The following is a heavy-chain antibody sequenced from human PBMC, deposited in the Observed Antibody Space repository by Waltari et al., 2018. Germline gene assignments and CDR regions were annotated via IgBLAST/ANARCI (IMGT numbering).Heavy chain of an antibody. Sequence: QVQLQESGPGLVKPSETLSLTCTVPGGSISSHYWSWIRQPPGKGLEWIGYIYYSGSTNYNPSLKSRVTRSVDTSKNQFSLKLSSVTAADTAVYYCARGSGSYSFDYWGQGTLVTVSS. CDR3: ARGSGSYSFDY. CDR2: IYYSGST. D-gene: IGHD1-26*01. J-gene: IGHJ4*02. CDR1: GGSISSHY. V-gene: IGHV4-59*11.